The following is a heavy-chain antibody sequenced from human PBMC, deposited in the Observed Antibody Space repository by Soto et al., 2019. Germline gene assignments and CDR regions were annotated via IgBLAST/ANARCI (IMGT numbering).Heavy chain of an antibody. D-gene: IGHD6-19*01. V-gene: IGHV1-69*12. Sequence: QVQLVQSGAEVTKPGSSVNVSCKASGGTFSNYAISWVRQSPGQALEWMGGIVPIFGTTNYAQKFQGRVTIIAYVSTTTGSLELSRERSQDTAMSYCARVDAVAVIYNYHGLDVWGQGTAVRVSS. J-gene: IGHJ6*02. CDR3: ARVDAVAVIYNYHGLDV. CDR2: IVPIFGTT. CDR1: GGTFSNYA.